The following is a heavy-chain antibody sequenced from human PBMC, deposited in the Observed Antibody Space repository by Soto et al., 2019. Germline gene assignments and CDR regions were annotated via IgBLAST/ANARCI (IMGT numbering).Heavy chain of an antibody. V-gene: IGHV4-59*11. D-gene: IGHD2-15*01. CDR2: IYYSGNT. CDR3: ARGDKTSYYHHYGMDV. Sequence: QVQLQESGPGLVKPSETLSLTCTVSADSISSHYWSWIRQPPGKGLEWIGYIYYSGNTNYNPSLKSRVTISVDTSKNQLSLKLSSVAAADTAVYYCARGDKTSYYHHYGMDVWGQGTTVTVSS. J-gene: IGHJ6*02. CDR1: ADSISSHY.